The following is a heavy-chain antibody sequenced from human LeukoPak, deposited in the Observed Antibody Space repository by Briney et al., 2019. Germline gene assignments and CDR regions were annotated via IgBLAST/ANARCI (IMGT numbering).Heavy chain of an antibody. D-gene: IGHD3-22*01. V-gene: IGHV4-39*01. CDR1: GDSISSIIYY. CDR3: ARLKVVVITYYFDY. J-gene: IGHJ4*02. Sequence: SETLSLTCTVSGDSISSIIYYWAWIRQPPGKGLEWIGSIYYSGSTYYNPSLKSRVTISVDTSKNQFSLKLSSVTAADTAVYYCARLKVVVITYYFDYWGQGTLVTVSS. CDR2: IYYSGST.